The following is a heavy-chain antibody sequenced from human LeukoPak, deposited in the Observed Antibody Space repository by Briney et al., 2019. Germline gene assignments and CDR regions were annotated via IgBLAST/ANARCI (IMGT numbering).Heavy chain of an antibody. CDR2: IYYSGST. Sequence: SETLSLTCTVSGGSISSGDYYWSWIRQPPGKGLEWIGYIYYSGSTYYNPSLKSRVTISVDTSKNQFSLKLSSVTAADTAVYYCARLVATIYNWFDPWGREPWSPSPQ. J-gene: IGHJ5*02. V-gene: IGHV4-30-4*01. CDR3: ARLVATIYNWFDP. CDR1: GGSISSGDYY. D-gene: IGHD5-12*01.